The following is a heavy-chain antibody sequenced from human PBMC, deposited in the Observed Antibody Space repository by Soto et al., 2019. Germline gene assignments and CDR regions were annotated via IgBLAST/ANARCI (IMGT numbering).Heavy chain of an antibody. CDR2: IYYSGST. V-gene: IGHV4-59*01. CDR1: GGSISSYY. Sequence: PSETLSLTCTVSGGSISSYYWSWIRQPPGKGLEWIGYIYYSGSTNYNPSLKSRVTISVDTSKNQFSLKLSSVTAAGTAVYYCARLRGRGWELPNWFDPWGQGTLVTVSS. J-gene: IGHJ5*02. CDR3: ARLRGRGWELPNWFDP. D-gene: IGHD1-26*01.